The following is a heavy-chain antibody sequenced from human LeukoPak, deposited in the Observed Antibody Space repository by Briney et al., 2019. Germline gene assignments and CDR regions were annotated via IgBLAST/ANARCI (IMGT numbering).Heavy chain of an antibody. D-gene: IGHD1-14*01. CDR1: GGSIRTNGYY. CDR3: AREAVLRGTGGSYQGVVFDT. Sequence: KPSETLSLTCTVSGGSIRTNGYYWTWIRQFPGRGLEWIGYIFHSGSTYFNPSLKSRISMSVDTSKNQFSLKLNSVTAADTAVYFCAREAVLRGTGGSYQGVVFDTWGQGTPVTVSS. J-gene: IGHJ4*02. CDR2: IFHSGST. V-gene: IGHV4-31*03.